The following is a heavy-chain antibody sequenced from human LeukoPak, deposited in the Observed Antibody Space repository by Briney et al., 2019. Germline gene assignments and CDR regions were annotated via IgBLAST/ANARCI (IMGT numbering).Heavy chain of an antibody. V-gene: IGHV3-64*01. CDR1: GFTFSNYA. J-gene: IGHJ4*02. CDR2: ISSNGDST. D-gene: IGHD3-10*01. CDR3: ARTGSGSYYIEY. Sequence: PGGSLRLSCAASGFTFSNYAMHWVRQAPGKGLEYVSGISSNGDSTYYAYSVKGRFTISRDNSKNTLSLRMGSLRPEDMAVYYCARTGSGSYYIEYWGQGTLVTVSS.